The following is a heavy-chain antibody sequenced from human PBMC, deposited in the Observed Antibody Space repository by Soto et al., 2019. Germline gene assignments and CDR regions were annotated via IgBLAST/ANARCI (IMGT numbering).Heavy chain of an antibody. D-gene: IGHD4-4*01. J-gene: IGHJ5*02. CDR1: GDTFGRFT. CDR3: ARDPSTINKLIGVWFDP. Sequence: GPSVKVSCKASGDTFGRFTINWVRQAPGQGLEWMGGIKPISDITNYAQRFQGRVTFTADASTSTVYLELSSLRSEDTAMYYCARDPSTINKLIGVWFDPWGQGTLVTVSS. V-gene: IGHV1-69*13. CDR2: IKPISDIT.